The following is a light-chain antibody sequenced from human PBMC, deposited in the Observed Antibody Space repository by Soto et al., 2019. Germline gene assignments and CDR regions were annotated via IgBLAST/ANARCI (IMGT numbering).Light chain of an antibody. J-gene: IGKJ1*01. Sequence: DIPMTQSPSSLSASVGDRVTVACRASQSISSWLAWYQQKPGKAPKLLIYGASILENGVPSRFSGSGSGTEFTLTITSLQPDDFASYYCQQYKSFSRTFGQGTKVDI. CDR3: QQYKSFSRT. CDR2: GAS. V-gene: IGKV1-5*03. CDR1: QSISSW.